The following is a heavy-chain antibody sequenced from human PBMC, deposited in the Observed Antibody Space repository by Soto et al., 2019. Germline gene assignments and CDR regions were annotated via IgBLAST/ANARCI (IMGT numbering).Heavy chain of an antibody. J-gene: IGHJ4*02. CDR3: ARAGGLGAVAVDY. Sequence: PSETLSLTCTVSGGSISYYYWSWIRQPPGKGLEWIGYIYHSGSTYYNPSLKSRVTISVDRSKNQFSLKLSSVTAADTAVYYCARAGGLGAVAVDYWGQGTLVTVSS. D-gene: IGHD6-19*01. V-gene: IGHV4-59*12. CDR2: IYHSGST. CDR1: GGSISYYY.